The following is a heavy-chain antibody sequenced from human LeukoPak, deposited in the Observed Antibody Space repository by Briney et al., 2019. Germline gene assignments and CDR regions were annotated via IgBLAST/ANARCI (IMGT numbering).Heavy chain of an antibody. J-gene: IGHJ4*02. D-gene: IGHD6-19*01. Sequence: PSETLSLTCTVSGGSISSSSYYWSWIRQPPGKGLEWIGYIYYSASTNYNPSLKSRVTISVDTSKNQFSLKLSSVTAADTAVYYCTRGSGSGWYAFDYWGQGTLVTVSS. V-gene: IGHV4-61*01. CDR1: GGSISSSSYY. CDR2: IYYSAST. CDR3: TRGSGSGWYAFDY.